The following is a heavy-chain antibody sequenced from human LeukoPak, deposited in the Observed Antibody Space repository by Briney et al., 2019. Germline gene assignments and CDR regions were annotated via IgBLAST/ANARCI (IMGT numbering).Heavy chain of an antibody. CDR1: GYTFTSYA. CDR3: AKNKYFCRTSCYFTGMDV. V-gene: IGHV7-4-1*02. J-gene: IGHJ6*02. D-gene: IGHD2-2*01. Sequence: ASVKVSCKASGYTFTSYAMNWVRQAPGQGLEWMGWINTNTGNPTYAQGFTGRFVFSLDTSVSTAYLQISSLKAEDTAVYYCAKNKYFCRTSCYFTGMDVWGQGTTVTVSS. CDR2: INTNTGNP.